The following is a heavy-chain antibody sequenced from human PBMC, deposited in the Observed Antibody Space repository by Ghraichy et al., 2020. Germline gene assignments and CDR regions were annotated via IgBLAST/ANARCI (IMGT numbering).Heavy chain of an antibody. D-gene: IGHD6-19*01. J-gene: IGHJ4*02. CDR2: ISYDGSNK. CDR1: GFTFSDYG. Sequence: GGSLRLSCAAYGFTFSDYGMQWVRQAPGKGLEWVAVISYDGSNKYYADSVKGRFTISRDNSKNTLYLQMSSLRAEDTAVDYCAGRGSSGLYSLDYWGQGTLVTVSS. CDR3: AGRGSSGLYSLDY. V-gene: IGHV3-30*03.